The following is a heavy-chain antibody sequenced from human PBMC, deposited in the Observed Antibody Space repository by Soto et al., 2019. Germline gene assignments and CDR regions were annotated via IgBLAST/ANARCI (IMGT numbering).Heavy chain of an antibody. J-gene: IGHJ4*02. CDR3: ARELNTAMGSYFDY. V-gene: IGHV4-31*03. CDR2: IYYSGSS. Sequence: QVQLQESGPGLVKPSQTLSLTCTVSGGSISSGGYYWSWIRQHPGKGLEWIGYIYYSGSSYYNPSLKSRVTILVDTSKNQFSLKRSSVTAADTAVYYCARELNTAMGSYFDYWGQGTLVTVSS. D-gene: IGHD5-18*01. CDR1: GGSISSGGYY.